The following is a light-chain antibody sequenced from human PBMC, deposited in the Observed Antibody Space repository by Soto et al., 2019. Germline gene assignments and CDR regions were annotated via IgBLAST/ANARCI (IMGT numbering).Light chain of an antibody. V-gene: IGLV2-18*02. CDR1: SSDVGSYNR. J-gene: IGLJ1*01. CDR2: EVS. CDR3: SSYTSSSTYV. Sequence: LTQPPSVSGSPGQSVTISCTGTSSDVGSYNRVSWFQQPPGTAPKLLIYEVSNRPSGVPDRISGSKSGNTASLTISGLQAEDEADYYCSSYTSSSTYVFGTGTKVTVL.